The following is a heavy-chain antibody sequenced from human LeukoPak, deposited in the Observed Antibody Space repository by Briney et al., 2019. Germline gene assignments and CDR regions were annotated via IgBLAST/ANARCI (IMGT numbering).Heavy chain of an antibody. D-gene: IGHD3-22*01. CDR2: IWYDVSNK. V-gene: IGHV3-33*01. J-gene: IGHJ5*02. Sequence: EPGGSLRLSCAASGFTFSSYGMHWVRQAPGKGLEWVAVIWYDVSNKYYADSVKGRFTISRDNSKNTLYLQMNSLRAEDTAVYYCARDKNSYYYDSSGYEYNWFDPWGQGTLVTVSS. CDR1: GFTFSSYG. CDR3: ARDKNSYYYDSSGYEYNWFDP.